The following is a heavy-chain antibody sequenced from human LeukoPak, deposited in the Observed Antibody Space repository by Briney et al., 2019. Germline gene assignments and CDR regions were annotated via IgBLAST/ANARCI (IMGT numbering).Heavy chain of an antibody. CDR2: ITSGSSYI. CDR3: ARDSWPGSVPPFDY. CDR1: GFTFSSYN. J-gene: IGHJ4*02. Sequence: PGGSLRLSCAASGFTFSSYNMNWVRQAPGKGLEWVSSITSGSSYIYYADSVKGRFTISRDNAKNSLYLQMNSLRAEDTAVYYCARDSWPGSVPPFDYWGQGTLVTVSS. V-gene: IGHV3-21*01.